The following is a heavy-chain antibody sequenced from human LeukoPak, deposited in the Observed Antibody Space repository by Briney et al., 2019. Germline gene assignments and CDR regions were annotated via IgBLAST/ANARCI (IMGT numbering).Heavy chain of an antibody. Sequence: ASVKVSCKASGGTFSSYAISWVRQAPGQGLEWMGRIIPILGIANYAQKFQGRVTVTADKSTSTAYMELSSLRSEDTAVYYCARDLGLRGGVVTSSYYYYYYGMDVWGQGTTVTVSS. CDR1: GGTFSSYA. J-gene: IGHJ6*02. CDR2: IIPILGIA. CDR3: ARDLGLRGGVVTSSYYYYYYGMDV. D-gene: IGHD3-3*01. V-gene: IGHV1-69*04.